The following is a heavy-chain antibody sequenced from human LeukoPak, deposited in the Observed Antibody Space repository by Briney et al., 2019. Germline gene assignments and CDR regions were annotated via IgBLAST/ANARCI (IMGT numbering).Heavy chain of an antibody. Sequence: ASVKVSCKASGGTFSSYAISGVRQAPGQGLEWMGGIIPIFGTANYAQKFQGRVTITADESTSTAYMELSSLRSEDTAVYYCAREFSGADGDFWSGYYEVYFDYWGQGTLVTVSS. CDR3: AREFSGADGDFWSGYYEVYFDY. CDR2: IIPIFGTA. CDR1: GGTFSSYA. V-gene: IGHV1-69*13. J-gene: IGHJ4*02. D-gene: IGHD3-3*01.